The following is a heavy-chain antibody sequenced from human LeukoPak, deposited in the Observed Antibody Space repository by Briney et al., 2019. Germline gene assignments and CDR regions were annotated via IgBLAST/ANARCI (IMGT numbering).Heavy chain of an antibody. CDR1: GGSISSYY. CDR3: AREVGYCRCGSCYSYFDS. V-gene: IGHV4-59*01. Sequence: PSETLSLTCTVSGGSISSYYWSWIRQPPGKGLEWIGYIYYRGSTNYNASLTNRVTISVDTSKNQFSLKLSSVTAADTAVYYCAREVGYCRCGSCYSYFDSWGQGTLVTVSS. J-gene: IGHJ4*02. CDR2: IYYRGST. D-gene: IGHD2-15*01.